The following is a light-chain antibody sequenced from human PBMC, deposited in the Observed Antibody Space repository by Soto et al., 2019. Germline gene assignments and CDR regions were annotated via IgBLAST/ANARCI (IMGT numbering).Light chain of an antibody. CDR1: QSVSSY. CDR2: DAS. J-gene: IGKJ4*01. V-gene: IGKV3-11*01. CDR3: QQCSNSWRT. Sequence: EIVLTQSPATLSLSPGERATLSCRASQSVSSYLAWYQQKPGQAPRLLIYDASNRATGIPARFSGSGSGTDFTLTISSLEPEDFAFYYCQQCSNSWRTFGGGTKVEIK.